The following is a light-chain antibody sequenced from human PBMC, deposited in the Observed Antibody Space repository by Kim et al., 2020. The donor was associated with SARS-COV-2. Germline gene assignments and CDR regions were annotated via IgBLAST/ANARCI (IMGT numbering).Light chain of an antibody. Sequence: GQRVTISCSGSKSNTGSSTVNCYQQLPGTAPKLLIYGTNQRPMGVPDRFSGSKSGTSASLAISGLRSEDESDYYCASWDDSLNGQVFGTGTKVTVL. CDR2: GTN. J-gene: IGLJ1*01. V-gene: IGLV1-44*01. CDR3: ASWDDSLNGQV. CDR1: KSNTGSST.